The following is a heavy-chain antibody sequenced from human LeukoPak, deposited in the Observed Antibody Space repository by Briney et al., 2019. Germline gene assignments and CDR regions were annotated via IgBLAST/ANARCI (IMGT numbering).Heavy chain of an antibody. CDR1: GGTFSSYA. D-gene: IGHD1-26*01. CDR2: IIPIFGTA. CDR3: ASSHSGSHHADY. Sequence: GSSVKVSCKASGGTFSSYAISWVRQAPGQGLEWMGGIIPIFGTANYAQKFQGRVTITADKSTSTAYMELSSLRSEDTAVYYCASSHSGSHHADYWGQGTLVTVSS. J-gene: IGHJ4*02. V-gene: IGHV1-69*06.